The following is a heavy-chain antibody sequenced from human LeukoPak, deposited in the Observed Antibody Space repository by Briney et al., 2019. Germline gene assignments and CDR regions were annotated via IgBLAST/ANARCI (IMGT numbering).Heavy chain of an antibody. CDR3: ARDYYDTSGRGYFDY. V-gene: IGHV1-2*02. D-gene: IGHD3-22*01. CDR2: INPNSGGT. J-gene: IGHJ4*02. Sequence: GASVKVSCKASGYNFPGYYMHWVRQAPGQGLEWVGWINPNSGGTIYAQKFQGRVTMTRDSSISTVYMEPSRLTSDDTALYYCARDYYDTSGRGYFDYWGQGTLVTVSS. CDR1: GYNFPGYY.